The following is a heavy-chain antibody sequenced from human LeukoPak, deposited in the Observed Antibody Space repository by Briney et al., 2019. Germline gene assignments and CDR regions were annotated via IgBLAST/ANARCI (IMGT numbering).Heavy chain of an antibody. Sequence: PGGSLRLSCAASAFTFSSYAMSWVRQAPGKGLEWVSAISGSGGSTYYADSVKGRFTISRGNSKNTLYLQMNSLRAEDTAVYYCAKGYDFWSGYCDYWGQGTLVTVSS. CDR2: ISGSGGST. D-gene: IGHD3-3*01. J-gene: IGHJ4*02. CDR1: AFTFSSYA. CDR3: AKGYDFWSGYCDY. V-gene: IGHV3-23*01.